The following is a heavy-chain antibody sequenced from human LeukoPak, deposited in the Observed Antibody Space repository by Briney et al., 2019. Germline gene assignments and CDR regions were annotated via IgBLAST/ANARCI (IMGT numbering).Heavy chain of an antibody. Sequence: SETLSLTCAVSGGSISSSNWWSWVRQPPGKGLEWIGEIYHSGSTNYNPSLKSRVTISVDTSKNQFSLKLSSVTAADTAVYYCARVRGYRGAFDIWGQGTMVTVSS. CDR2: IYHSGST. D-gene: IGHD1-1*01. J-gene: IGHJ3*02. CDR3: ARVRGYRGAFDI. CDR1: GGSISSSNW. V-gene: IGHV4-4*02.